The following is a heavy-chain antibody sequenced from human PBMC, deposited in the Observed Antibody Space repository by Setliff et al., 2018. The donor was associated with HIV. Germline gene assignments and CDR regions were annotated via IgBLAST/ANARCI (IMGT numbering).Heavy chain of an antibody. J-gene: IGHJ4*02. CDR1: GFTFSNYA. V-gene: IGHV3-30*04. D-gene: IGHD3-16*01. Sequence: PGGSLRLSCAASGFTFSNYAMHWVRQAPGKGLECVSLMSYDGSNIYYADSVKGRFTISRDNSKNTLYLQMNSRRVEDTATYYCARDAKGGIDYWGQGTLVTVSS. CDR3: ARDAKGGIDY. CDR2: MSYDGSNI.